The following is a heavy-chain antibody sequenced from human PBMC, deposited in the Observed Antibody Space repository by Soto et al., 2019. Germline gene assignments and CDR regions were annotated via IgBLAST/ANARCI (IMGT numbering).Heavy chain of an antibody. CDR1: GYTFTVYY. CDR3: ARDLAKGGGSAGFDY. CDR2: INPKSGGT. V-gene: IGHV1-2*02. J-gene: IGHJ4*02. Sequence: ASVKVSCKASGYTFTVYYMHWVRQAPGQGLEWMGWINPKSGGTMYPQKFQGRVTMTWDTSISTAYMALTRLRSDDTAVYYCARDLAKGGGSAGFDYWGQGTLVTVPQ. D-gene: IGHD1-26*01.